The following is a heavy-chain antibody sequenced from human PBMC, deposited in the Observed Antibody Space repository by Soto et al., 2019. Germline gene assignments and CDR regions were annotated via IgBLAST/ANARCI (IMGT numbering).Heavy chain of an antibody. Sequence: SETLSLTCTVSGGSISSSSYYWGWIRQPPGKGLEWIGSIYYSGSTYYNPSLKSRVTISVDTSRNQFSLKLSSVTAADTAVYYCARHEFWSGDYMDPNWFDPWGQGTLVTVSS. CDR3: ARHEFWSGDYMDPNWFDP. V-gene: IGHV4-39*01. J-gene: IGHJ5*02. D-gene: IGHD3-3*01. CDR2: IYYSGST. CDR1: GGSISSSSYY.